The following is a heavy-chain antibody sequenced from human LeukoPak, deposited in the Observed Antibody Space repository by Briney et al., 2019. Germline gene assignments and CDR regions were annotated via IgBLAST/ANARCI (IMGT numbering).Heavy chain of an antibody. V-gene: IGHV1-69*06. CDR1: GGTFSSYA. J-gene: IGHJ4*02. CDR3: ASSGTPHYDILTGYYFDY. Sequence: SVKVSCKASGGTFSSYAISWVRQAPGQGLEWMGGIIPIFGTANYAQKFQGRVTITADKSTSTAYMELSSLRSEDTTVYYCASSGTPHYDILTGYYFDYWGQGTLVTVSS. D-gene: IGHD3-9*01. CDR2: IIPIFGTA.